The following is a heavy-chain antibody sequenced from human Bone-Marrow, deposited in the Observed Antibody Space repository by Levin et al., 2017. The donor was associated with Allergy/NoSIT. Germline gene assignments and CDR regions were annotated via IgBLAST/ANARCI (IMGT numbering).Heavy chain of an antibody. D-gene: IGHD3-10*01. V-gene: IGHV3-23*01. J-gene: IGHJ4*02. CDR3: AKDRVYYYGSGTYYTFAS. Sequence: PGESLKISCAASGFSFSNYAMGWVRQAPGKGLEWVSVITGSGGSTYYPRSVKGRFTISRDNSKNTVSLQLNSLRGDDTAVYYCAKDRVYYYGSGTYYTFASWGQGTLVSVSS. CDR2: ITGSGGST. CDR1: GFSFSNYA.